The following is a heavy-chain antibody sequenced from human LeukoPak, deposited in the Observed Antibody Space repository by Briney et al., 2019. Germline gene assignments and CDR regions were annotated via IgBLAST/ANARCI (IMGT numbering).Heavy chain of an antibody. J-gene: IGHJ4*02. V-gene: IGHV4-59*08. CDR1: GGSISSYY. CDR3: ARVHYYDSSGPQYYFDY. CDR2: IYYSGST. D-gene: IGHD3-22*01. Sequence: PSETLSLTCTVSGGSISSYYWSWIRQPPGKGLEWIGYIYYSGSTNYNPSLKGRVTISVDTSKNQFSLKLSSVTAADTAVYYCARVHYYDSSGPQYYFDYWGQGTLVTVSS.